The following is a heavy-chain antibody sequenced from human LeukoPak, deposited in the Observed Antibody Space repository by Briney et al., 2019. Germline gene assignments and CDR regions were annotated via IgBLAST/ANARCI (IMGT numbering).Heavy chain of an antibody. Sequence: GGSPRLSCAASGFTFSSHAMSWVRQAPGKGLEWVSAITSGSGSNVYYTDSLKGRFTISRDNSKNTLYLQMNGLRAEDTAVYYCAKRDYVDSTTYAPLFDYWGQGTLVTVSS. D-gene: IGHD2/OR15-2a*01. CDR3: AKRDYVDSTTYAPLFDY. CDR2: ITSGSGSNV. CDR1: GFTFSSHA. V-gene: IGHV3-23*01. J-gene: IGHJ4*02.